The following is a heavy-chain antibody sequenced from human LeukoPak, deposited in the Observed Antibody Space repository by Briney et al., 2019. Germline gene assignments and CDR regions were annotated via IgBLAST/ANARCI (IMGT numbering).Heavy chain of an antibody. D-gene: IGHD4-23*01. Sequence: SGGSLRLSCAASGFTFSDYYMSWIRQAPGKGLEWVSYTSGSGSTVYYAASVRGRFTISRDNAKNSLFLQMNSLRAEDTAVYYCARDRGNSDPGDWFDSWGQGTLVTVSS. CDR3: ARDRGNSDPGDWFDS. V-gene: IGHV3-11*01. CDR2: TSGSGSTV. J-gene: IGHJ5*01. CDR1: GFTFSDYY.